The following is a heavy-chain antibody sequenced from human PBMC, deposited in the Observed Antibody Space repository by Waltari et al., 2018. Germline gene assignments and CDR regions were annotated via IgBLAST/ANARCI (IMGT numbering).Heavy chain of an antibody. J-gene: IGHJ3*02. D-gene: IGHD5-12*01. V-gene: IGHV3-9*03. CDR2: ISWNSGSI. CDR1: GFTFDDFA. CDR3: AKDIGGYDAFDI. Sequence: EVQLVESGGGLVQPGRSLRLSCSASGFTFDDFAMHWVRQAPGKGLEWVSGISWNSGSIGYADSVKGRFTISRDNAKNSLYLQMNSLRAEDMALYYCAKDIGGYDAFDIWGQGTMVTVSS.